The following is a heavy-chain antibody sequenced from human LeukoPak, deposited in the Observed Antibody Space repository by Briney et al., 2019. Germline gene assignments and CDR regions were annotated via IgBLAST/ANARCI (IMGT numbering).Heavy chain of an antibody. V-gene: IGHV3-66*02. CDR1: GFTVSSNY. CDR3: ARSVGLWRITYYFDY. Sequence: PGGSLRLSCAASGFTVSSNYMSWVRQAPGKGLEWVSVIYSGGSTYYADSVKGRFTISRDNSKNTLYLQMNSLRAEDTAVYYCARSVGLWRITYYFDYWGQGTLVTVSS. D-gene: IGHD5-18*01. J-gene: IGHJ4*02. CDR2: IYSGGST.